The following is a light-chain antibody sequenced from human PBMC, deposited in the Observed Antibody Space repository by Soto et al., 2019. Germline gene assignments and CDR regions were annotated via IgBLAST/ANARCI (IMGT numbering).Light chain of an antibody. Sequence: QSVLTQPPSVSGATGQRVTISCTGGSSNIGAGYDVHWYQQLPGTAPKLLIYGNSNRPSGVPDRFSGSKSGTSASLAITGLQAEDEAVYYCQSYDSSLSGYYVFGTGTKLTVL. CDR2: GNS. J-gene: IGLJ1*01. CDR1: SSNIGAGYD. CDR3: QSYDSSLSGYYV. V-gene: IGLV1-40*01.